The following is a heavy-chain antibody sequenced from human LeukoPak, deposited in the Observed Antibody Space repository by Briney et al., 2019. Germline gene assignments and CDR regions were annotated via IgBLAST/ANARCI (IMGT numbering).Heavy chain of an antibody. CDR1: GFTFDDYA. CDR2: ISWNSGSI. CDR3: ARVMVRGYWYFDL. J-gene: IGHJ2*01. Sequence: GGSLRLSCAASGFTFDDYAMHWVRQAPGKGLEWVSGISWNSGSIGYADSVKGRFTISRDNAKNPLYLQMNSLRAEDTALYYCARVMVRGYWYFDLWGRGTLVTVSS. V-gene: IGHV3-9*01. D-gene: IGHD3-10*01.